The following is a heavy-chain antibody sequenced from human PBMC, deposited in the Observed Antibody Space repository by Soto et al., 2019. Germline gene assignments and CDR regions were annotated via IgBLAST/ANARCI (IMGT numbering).Heavy chain of an antibody. Sequence: QVQLQESGPGLVKPSETLSLTCTVSGGPISSGGYSGSWIRKTPGRGREWIGYIYYTGRTDYNPSLKSRVIISVDTSKSQFSLKLSSVTAADTAVYYCARRLWFGENLWFDPWGQGTLVTVSS. D-gene: IGHD3-10*01. J-gene: IGHJ5*02. CDR3: ARRLWFGENLWFDP. V-gene: IGHV4-31*03. CDR1: GGPISSGGYS. CDR2: IYYTGRT.